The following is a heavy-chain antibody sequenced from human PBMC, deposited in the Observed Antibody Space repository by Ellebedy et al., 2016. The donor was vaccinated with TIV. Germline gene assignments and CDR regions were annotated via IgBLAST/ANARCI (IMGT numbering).Heavy chain of an antibody. D-gene: IGHD6-13*01. V-gene: IGHV3-7*04. CDR2: IKQDGSEK. CDR3: ASDSQQLVRYYYYGMDV. J-gene: IGHJ6*02. CDR1: GFTFSSYW. Sequence: GESLKISXAASGFTFSSYWMSWVRQAPGKGLEWVANIKQDGSEKYYVDSVKGRFTISRDNAKNSLYLQMNSLRAEDTAVYYCASDSQQLVRYYYYGMDVWGQGTTVTVSS.